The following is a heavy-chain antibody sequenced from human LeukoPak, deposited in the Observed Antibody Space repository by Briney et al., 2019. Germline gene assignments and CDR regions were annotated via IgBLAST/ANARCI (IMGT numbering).Heavy chain of an antibody. J-gene: IGHJ4*02. D-gene: IGHD3-9*01. CDR2: ISSSSSYI. Sequence: GGSLRLSCAASGFTFSSYSMNWVRQAPGKGLEWVSSISSSSSYIYYADSVEGRFTISRDNAKNSLYLQMNSLRAEDMAVYYCARGPYDILTGYYLNYWGQGTLVTVSS. CDR3: ARGPYDILTGYYLNY. CDR1: GFTFSSYS. V-gene: IGHV3-21*01.